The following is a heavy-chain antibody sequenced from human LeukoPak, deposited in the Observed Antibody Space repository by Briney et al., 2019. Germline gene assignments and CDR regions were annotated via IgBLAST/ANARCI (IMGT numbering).Heavy chain of an antibody. V-gene: IGHV1-46*01. J-gene: IGHJ5*02. D-gene: IGHD3-16*01. Sequence: GASVKVSCKASGYTFTSYYMHWVRQAPGQGLEWMGIINPSGGSTNYAQKLQGRVTMTTDTSTSTAYMELRSLRSDDTAVYYCARSLMITFGGVKPWGQGTLVTVSS. CDR2: INPSGGST. CDR1: GYTFTSYY. CDR3: ARSLMITFGGVKP.